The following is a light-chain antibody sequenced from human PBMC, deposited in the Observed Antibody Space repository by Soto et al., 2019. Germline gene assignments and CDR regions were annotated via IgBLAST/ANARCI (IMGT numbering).Light chain of an antibody. J-gene: IGLJ1*01. V-gene: IGLV2-11*01. CDR3: KSYAGSNTYV. CDR1: RSDVGGYAY. Sequence: QSVLTQPRSVSGSPGQSVTISCTGTRSDVGGYAYISWYQQHPGKVPKLIIYDVSKRPSGVPDRFSGSKSGNTASLTISGLQAADEADYFCKSYAGSNTYVFGSGTKLTVL. CDR2: DVS.